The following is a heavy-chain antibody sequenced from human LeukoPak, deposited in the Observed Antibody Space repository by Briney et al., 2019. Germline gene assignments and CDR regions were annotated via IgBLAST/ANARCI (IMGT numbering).Heavy chain of an antibody. V-gene: IGHV3-7*01. CDR3: ARETPRRGETRDGYR. CDR1: GFIFKKYW. Sequence: GGSLRLSCAASGFIFKKYWMNWVCQVPGKGLECLANIKEYGSETYYAGSVKGRFTISRDNPNNLLFLQINSLRVEDTAAYYCARETPRRGETRDGYRWGQGTVVTVSS. J-gene: IGHJ4*02. D-gene: IGHD5-24*01. CDR2: IKEYGSET.